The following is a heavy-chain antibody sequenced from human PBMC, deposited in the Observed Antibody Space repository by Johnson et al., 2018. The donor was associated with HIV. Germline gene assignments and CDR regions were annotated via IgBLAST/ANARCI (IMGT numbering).Heavy chain of an antibody. CDR3: ARGGRGVRITMIGVVPNDAFDI. Sequence: EVQLVESGGGLVQPGGSLRLSCAASGFTFSSSWMSWVRQAPGKGLEWVANIKQDGSEKYYVDSVTVRFTLSRANAKNALYLHMNSLRAEDTAGYYWARGGRGVRITMIGVVPNDAFDIWGQGTMVTVSS. V-gene: IGHV3-7*01. D-gene: IGHD3-22*01. J-gene: IGHJ3*02. CDR1: GFTFSSSW. CDR2: IKQDGSEK.